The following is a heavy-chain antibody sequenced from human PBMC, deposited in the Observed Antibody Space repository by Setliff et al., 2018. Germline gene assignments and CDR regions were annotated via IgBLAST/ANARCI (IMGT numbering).Heavy chain of an antibody. D-gene: IGHD5-18*01. V-gene: IGHV1-3*04. CDR2: INTDNGNT. J-gene: IGHJ5*02. CDR3: ARGSRPLWGA. CDR1: GFTFSNSA. Sequence: GASVKVSCKASGFTFSNSAVQWARQAPGQRPEWMGWINTDNGNTGYSQNFQDRVTITRDTSATTAFVELSSLRSDDTAVYFCARGSRPLWGAWGQGTLVTVSS.